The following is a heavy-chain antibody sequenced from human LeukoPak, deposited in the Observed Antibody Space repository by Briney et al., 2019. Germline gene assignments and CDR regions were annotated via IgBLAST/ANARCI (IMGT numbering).Heavy chain of an antibody. Sequence: ASVKVSCKASGYTFTNYGITWVRQAPGQGLEWMGWISPYNGNTNYAQKFQDRVTMTTDTSTSTAYMELRSLRSDDTALYYCATEGGWQPTDYGDHVYWGQGTLVTVSS. CDR2: ISPYNGNT. V-gene: IGHV1-18*01. CDR3: ATEGGWQPTDYGDHVY. D-gene: IGHD4-17*01. CDR1: GYTFTNYG. J-gene: IGHJ4*02.